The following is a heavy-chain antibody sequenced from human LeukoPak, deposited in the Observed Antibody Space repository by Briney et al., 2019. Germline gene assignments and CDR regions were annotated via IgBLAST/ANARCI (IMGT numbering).Heavy chain of an antibody. V-gene: IGHV1-69*01. Sequence: GASVKVSCKASGGTFSSYAISWVRQAPGQGLEWMGGIIPIFGTANYAQKFQGRVTITADESTSTAYMELSSLRSEDTAVYYCARVSLGNEPWSPQNYYYYGMDVWGQGTTVTVSS. CDR2: IIPIFGTA. D-gene: IGHD2-8*02. CDR1: GGTFSSYA. CDR3: ARVSLGNEPWSPQNYYYYGMDV. J-gene: IGHJ6*02.